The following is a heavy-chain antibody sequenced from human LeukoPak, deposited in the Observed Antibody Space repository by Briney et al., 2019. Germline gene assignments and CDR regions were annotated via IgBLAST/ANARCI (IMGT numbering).Heavy chain of an antibody. J-gene: IGHJ3*02. D-gene: IGHD2-21*01. CDR2: ISSSGSYI. CDR3: ARSLIADGAFDI. Sequence: TGGSLRLSCAASGFTFTSYTMNWVRQAPGKGLEWVSDISSSGSYIDYADSVKGRFTISRDNAKNSLFLHMNSLRAEDTAVYYCARSLIADGAFDIWGQGTMVTVSP. CDR1: GFTFTSYT. V-gene: IGHV3-21*01.